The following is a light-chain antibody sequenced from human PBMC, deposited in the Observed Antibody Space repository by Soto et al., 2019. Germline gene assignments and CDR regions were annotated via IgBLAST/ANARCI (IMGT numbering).Light chain of an antibody. Sequence: QSALTQPASVSGSPGQSITISCTGTSSDVGAYSYVSWFQQHPGKAPKLTIYEVTNRPSGVSNRFSGSKSGNTASLAISGLQAEDEADYYCSSYTRSDTRVFGTGTKVTVL. CDR3: SSYTRSDTRV. J-gene: IGLJ1*01. CDR2: EVT. V-gene: IGLV2-14*01. CDR1: SSDVGAYSY.